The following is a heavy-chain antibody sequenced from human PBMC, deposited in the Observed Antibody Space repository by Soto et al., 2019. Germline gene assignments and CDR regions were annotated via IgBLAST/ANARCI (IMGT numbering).Heavy chain of an antibody. CDR1: GFTFGTYG. V-gene: IGHV3-30*18. Sequence: GGSLRLSCAASGFTFGTYGMHWVRQAPGKGLEWVAMISDDGNNKYYENSVKGRFTISRDNSKNTLFLQMNSLRAEDTAVYYCAKDPGYYDLLTGYYRHTFDIWGQGTMVTVSS. J-gene: IGHJ3*02. CDR3: AKDPGYYDLLTGYYRHTFDI. D-gene: IGHD3-9*01. CDR2: ISDDGNNK.